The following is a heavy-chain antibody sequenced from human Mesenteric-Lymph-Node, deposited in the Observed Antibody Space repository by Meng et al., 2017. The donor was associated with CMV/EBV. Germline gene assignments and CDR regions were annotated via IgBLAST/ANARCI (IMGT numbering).Heavy chain of an antibody. Sequence: GESLKISCAASGFSFSGYTMHWVRQAPGKGLESVAVISYDGRNKYYADSVKGRFTVSRDNSKSTLFLQMNSLRPEDTAVYYCAKSKSLGGSSWYHAFDIWGQGTMVTVSS. D-gene: IGHD6-13*01. CDR2: ISYDGRNK. J-gene: IGHJ3*02. CDR3: AKSKSLGGSSWYHAFDI. V-gene: IGHV3-30-3*02. CDR1: GFSFSGYT.